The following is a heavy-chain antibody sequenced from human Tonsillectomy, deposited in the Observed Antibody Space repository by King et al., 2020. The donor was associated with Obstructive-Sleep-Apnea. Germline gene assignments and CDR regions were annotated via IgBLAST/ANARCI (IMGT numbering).Heavy chain of an antibody. CDR3: ARDRGSYYDSSGYYYFDY. V-gene: IGHV3-21*01. CDR2: IRSIRSYI. D-gene: IGHD3-22*01. J-gene: IGHJ4*02. CDR1: GFTFSSYS. Sequence: QLVQSGGGLVKPGGSLRLSCAASGFTFSSYSMNWVRQAPGKGLEWVSSIRSIRSYIYYADSVKGRFTISRDKAKNSLYLQLNSLRAEDTAVYYCARDRGSYYDSSGYYYFDYWGQGTLVTVSS.